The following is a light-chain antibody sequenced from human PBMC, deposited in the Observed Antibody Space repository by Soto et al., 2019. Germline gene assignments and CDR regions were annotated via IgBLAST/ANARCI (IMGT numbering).Light chain of an antibody. CDR2: KAS. CDR1: QSISSW. V-gene: IGKV1-5*03. J-gene: IGKJ1*01. CDR3: QQYNSLWT. Sequence: DVQMTQSPCTLSASVGDRVTITCRASQSISSWLAWYQQKPGKAPKLLIYKASSLESGVPSRFSGSGSGSEFTLTISSLQPDDFATYYCQQYNSLWTLGQGTKV.